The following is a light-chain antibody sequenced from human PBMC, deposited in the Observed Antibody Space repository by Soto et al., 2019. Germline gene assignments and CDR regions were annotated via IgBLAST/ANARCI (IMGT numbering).Light chain of an antibody. CDR1: QTVSGSH. J-gene: IGKJ2*01. V-gene: IGKV3-20*01. CDR2: GAS. Sequence: IVLTQSPGTLSLSPGERATLSCRASQTVSGSHLAWYQQKPGQAPRLIIYGASTRPTGIPDRFSGSGPGTDFTLTITRLEPEDFAVYYCQQYGGAPPEYPFGQGTKLEIK. CDR3: QQYGGAPPEYP.